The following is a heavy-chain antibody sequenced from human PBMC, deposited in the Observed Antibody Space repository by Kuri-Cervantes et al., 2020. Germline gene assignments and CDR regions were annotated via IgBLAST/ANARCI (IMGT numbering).Heavy chain of an antibody. Sequence: ASVKVSCKASGYTFTNYGISWVRQAPGQGLEWMGWISAYNGDTSYAQNLQGRVTMTTDTSTNTAYMELRSLRSDDTAVYYCARDRSYYFGMDVWGQGTTVTVSS. CDR1: GYTFTNYG. CDR2: ISAYNGDT. CDR3: ARDRSYYFGMDV. J-gene: IGHJ6*02. V-gene: IGHV1-18*01.